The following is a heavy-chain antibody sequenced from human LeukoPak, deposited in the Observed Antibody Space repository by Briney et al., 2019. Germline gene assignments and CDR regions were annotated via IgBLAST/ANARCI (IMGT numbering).Heavy chain of an antibody. J-gene: IGHJ4*02. V-gene: IGHV4-31*03. CDR3: ETAYEMATRIDY. Sequence: SETLSLTCTVSGGSISSGGYYWSWIRQHPGKGLEWIGYIYYSGSTYYNPSLKSRVTISVDTSKNQFSLKLSSVTAADTSVYNRETAYEMATRIDYWGQGTLVTVSS. CDR2: IYYSGST. CDR1: GGSISSGGYY. D-gene: IGHD5-24*01.